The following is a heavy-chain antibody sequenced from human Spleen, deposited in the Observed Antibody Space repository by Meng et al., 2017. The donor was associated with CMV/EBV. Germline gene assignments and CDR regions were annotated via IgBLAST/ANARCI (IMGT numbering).Heavy chain of an antibody. CDR2: ISRSTHYI. CDR1: GFDFSAYS. D-gene: IGHD3-3*01. J-gene: IGHJ4*02. CDR3: ARDREDIDIWSGYGR. Sequence: GGSLRLSCAASGFDFSAYSLNWVRQAPGKGLEWVAFISRSTHYIYYADSVKARFTISRDTAKNSVYLQMNSLRAEDTAVYYCARDREDIDIWSGYGRWGQGTLVTVSS. V-gene: IGHV3-21*01.